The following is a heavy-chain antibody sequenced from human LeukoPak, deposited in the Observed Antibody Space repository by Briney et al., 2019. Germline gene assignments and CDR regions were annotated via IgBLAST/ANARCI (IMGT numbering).Heavy chain of an antibody. V-gene: IGHV3-33*01. D-gene: IGHD5-18*01. CDR1: GFTFSSYG. Sequence: GGSLRLSCAASGFTFSSYGMHWVRQAPGKGLEWVAVIWYDGSNKYYADSVKGRFTISRDNSKNTLYLQMNSLRAEDTAVYYCARAGTAMVIYYFDYWGQGTLVTVSS. CDR3: ARAGTAMVIYYFDY. CDR2: IWYDGSNK. J-gene: IGHJ4*02.